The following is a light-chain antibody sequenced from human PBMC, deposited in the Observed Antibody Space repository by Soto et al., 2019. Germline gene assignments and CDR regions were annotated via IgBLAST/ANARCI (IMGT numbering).Light chain of an antibody. CDR1: SSNIGSNT. CDR3: AAWDDSLNGRHVV. CDR2: SNN. Sequence: QSVLTQPPSASGTPWQRVTISCSGSSSNIGSNTVNWYQQLPGTAPKLLIYSNNQRPSGVPDRFSGSKSGTSASLAISGLQSEDEADYYCAAWDDSLNGRHVVFGGGTKLTVL. J-gene: IGLJ2*01. V-gene: IGLV1-44*01.